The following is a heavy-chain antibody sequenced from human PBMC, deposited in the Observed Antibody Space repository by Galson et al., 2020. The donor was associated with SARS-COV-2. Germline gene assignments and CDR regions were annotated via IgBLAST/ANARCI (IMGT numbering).Heavy chain of an antibody. J-gene: IGHJ3*02. V-gene: IGHV3-30*01. CDR3: VRGYCSDNNCRFGVDDAFDN. D-gene: IGHD2-15*01. CDR2: ISYDGSKI. CDR1: GFTFSIFA. Sequence: GGSLRLSCAASGFTFSIFAMHWVRQAPGKGLEWVAIISYDGSKITYGDSMKGRFTISRDNSRTTLYLQMNSLRADDTAMYYCVRGYCSDNNCRFGVDDAFDNWGQGTMVTVSS.